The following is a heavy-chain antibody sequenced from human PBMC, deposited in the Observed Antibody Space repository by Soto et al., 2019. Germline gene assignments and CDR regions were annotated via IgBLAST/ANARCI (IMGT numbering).Heavy chain of an antibody. Sequence: QVQLLESGPRLVNPSETLSLTCSVSGGSPGSNYWSWIRQPPGKGLEWIGCISDSGNTYYNPSLQRRVTISIDTSTNQFLLDLTSVTTADTAVYYCARVPTTVTHPKSPFLVDRDVKDESFAPWGQGTLVIVSS. CDR3: ARVPTTVTHPKSPFLVDRDVKDESFAP. CDR1: GGSPGSNY. J-gene: IGHJ5*02. V-gene: IGHV4-59*01. D-gene: IGHD4-17*01. CDR2: ISDSGNT.